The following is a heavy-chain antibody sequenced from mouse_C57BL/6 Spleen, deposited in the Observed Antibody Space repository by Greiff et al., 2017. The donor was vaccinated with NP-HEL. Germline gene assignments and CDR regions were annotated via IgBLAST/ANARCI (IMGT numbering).Heavy chain of an antibody. CDR2: ISSGGSYT. CDR3: ARTSHYFDY. CDR1: GFTFSSYG. Sequence: EVKLMESGGDLVKPGGSLKLSCAASGFTFSSYGMSWVRQTPDKRLEWVATISSGGSYTYYPDSVKGRFTISRDNAKNTLYLQMSSLKSEDTAMYYCARTSHYFDYWGQGTTLTVSS. J-gene: IGHJ2*01. V-gene: IGHV5-6*01.